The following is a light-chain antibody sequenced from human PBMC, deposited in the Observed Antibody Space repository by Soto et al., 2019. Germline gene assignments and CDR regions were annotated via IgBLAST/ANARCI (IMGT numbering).Light chain of an antibody. CDR1: QGIGDT. CDR2: DTS. J-gene: IGKJ1*01. CDR3: QQYNKWPLT. V-gene: IGKV3-15*01. Sequence: VVMPLAPAALSVSPGEVATLSCRASQGIGDTLAWYQQKPGQTPRLLIYDTSIRATGIPARFSGSGSGTEFTLTISSLQSEDFTVYYCQQYNKWPLTFGQGTKVDIK.